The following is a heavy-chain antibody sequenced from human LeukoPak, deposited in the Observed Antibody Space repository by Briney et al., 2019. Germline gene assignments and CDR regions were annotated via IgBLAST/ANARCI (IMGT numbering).Heavy chain of an antibody. CDR2: ITSIGTYI. CDR1: GFTFRSYT. Sequence: GGSLSLSFAASGFTFRSYTMNWVRQAPGKGLEWVSSITSIGTYIYYADSVKGRFTISRDNAKNLLYLQMDSLRAEDTAVYFCAREIIGGASFLDYWGQGTLVTVSS. CDR3: AREIIGGASFLDY. J-gene: IGHJ4*02. D-gene: IGHD1-26*01. V-gene: IGHV3-21*06.